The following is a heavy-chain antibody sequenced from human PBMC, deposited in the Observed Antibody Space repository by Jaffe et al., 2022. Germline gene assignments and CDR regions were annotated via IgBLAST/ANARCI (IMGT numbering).Heavy chain of an antibody. CDR3: ARNRRIFGVVIIIRGGYNWFDP. CDR1: GGSFSGYY. J-gene: IGHJ5*02. CDR2: INHSGST. Sequence: QVQLQQWGAGLLKPSETLSLTCAVYGGSFSGYYWSWIRQPPGKGLEWIGEINHSGSTNYNPSLKSRVTISVDTSKNQFSLKLSSVTAADTAVYYCARNRRIFGVVIIIRGGYNWFDPWGQGTLVTVSS. D-gene: IGHD3-3*01. V-gene: IGHV4-34*01.